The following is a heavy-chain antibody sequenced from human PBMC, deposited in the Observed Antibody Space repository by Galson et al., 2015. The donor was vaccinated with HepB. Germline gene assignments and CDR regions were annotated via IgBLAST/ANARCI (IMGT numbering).Heavy chain of an antibody. D-gene: IGHD4-23*01. CDR1: GGSFSAYY. CDR2: INHGGSS. CDR3: VSPMVTPGRFDI. Sequence: SETLSLTCAVYGGSFSAYYWSWIRQPPGKGLEWIGEINHGGSSNHNPSLKSRVTISVDTSKNQFSLKMNSVTAADTAVYYCVSPMVTPGRFDIWGQGTMGTVSS. J-gene: IGHJ3*02. V-gene: IGHV4-34*01.